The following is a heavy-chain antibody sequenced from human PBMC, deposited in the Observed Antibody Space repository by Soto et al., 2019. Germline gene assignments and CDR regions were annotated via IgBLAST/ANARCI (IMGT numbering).Heavy chain of an antibody. CDR2: IFYSGRT. D-gene: IGHD6-13*01. CDR3: AIEYRQSGYSSSWVFDY. Sequence: QVQLQESGPGLVKPSQTLSLICTVSGGSINSGGYYWNWIRQHPGKVLEWIGYIFYSGRTYYNPFLCSRVTISADTSETQFSLNLSSVTAADTAVYFCAIEYRQSGYSSSWVFDYWGQGTLVNVSS. CDR1: GGSINSGGYY. V-gene: IGHV4-31*03. J-gene: IGHJ4*02.